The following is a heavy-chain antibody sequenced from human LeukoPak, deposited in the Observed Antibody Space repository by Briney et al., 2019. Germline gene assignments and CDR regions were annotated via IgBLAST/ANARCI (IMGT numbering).Heavy chain of an antibody. CDR3: ASGPAPRRTIFGVVIPKWGTYYFDY. CDR1: GFTFSSYS. D-gene: IGHD3-3*01. V-gene: IGHV3-21*01. CDR2: ISSSSSYI. Sequence: GGSLRLSCAASGFTFSSYSMNWVRQAPGKGLEWVSSISSSSSYIYYADSVKGRFTLSRETAKNSLYLQMNSLRAEDTAVYYCASGPAPRRTIFGVVIPKWGTYYFDYWGQGTLVTVSS. J-gene: IGHJ4*02.